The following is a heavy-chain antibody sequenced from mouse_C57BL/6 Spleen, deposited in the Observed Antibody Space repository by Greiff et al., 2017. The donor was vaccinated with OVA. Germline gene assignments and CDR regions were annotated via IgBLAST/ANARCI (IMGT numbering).Heavy chain of an antibody. D-gene: IGHD1-1*01. J-gene: IGHJ3*01. V-gene: IGHV1-5*01. CDR3: TSIYYGSSYGPAY. CDR1: GYTFTSYW. Sequence: VQLQQSGTVLARPGASVKMSCKTSGYTFTSYWMHWVKQRHGQGLEWIGAIYPGNSDTSYNQKFKGKAKLTAVTSASNAYMELSSLTKEDSAVYYCTSIYYGSSYGPAYWGQGTLVTVSA. CDR2: IYPGNSDT.